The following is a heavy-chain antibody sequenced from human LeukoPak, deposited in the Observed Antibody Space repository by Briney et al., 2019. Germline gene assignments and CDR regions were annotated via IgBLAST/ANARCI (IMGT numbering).Heavy chain of an antibody. CDR1: GGTISSTHW. D-gene: IGHD5-18*01. V-gene: IGHV4-4*02. J-gene: IGHJ4*02. CDR3: ARRGYTFGFDY. Sequence: PSETLSLTCAVAGGTISSTHWRNWVRQPPGKGLEWIGEIYHSGSTNYNPALKSRVTISVDRSKNQFSLNLNSVTDADTAVYYCARRGYTFGFDYWGQGALVTVSS. CDR2: IYHSGST.